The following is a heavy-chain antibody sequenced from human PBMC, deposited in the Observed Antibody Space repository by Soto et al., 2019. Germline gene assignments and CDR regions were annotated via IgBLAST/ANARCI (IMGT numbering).Heavy chain of an antibody. Sequence: GGSLRLSCAASEFTFSNYAMSWVRQAPGKGLEWVSAISYGGGTTYYADSVKGRFTISRDNSKNTLYLQMNSLRAEDTAVYYCARDQSWHDLVWWFDPWGQGTLVTVSS. D-gene: IGHD1-1*01. J-gene: IGHJ5*02. CDR2: ISYGGGTT. CDR1: EFTFSNYA. V-gene: IGHV3-23*01. CDR3: ARDQSWHDLVWWFDP.